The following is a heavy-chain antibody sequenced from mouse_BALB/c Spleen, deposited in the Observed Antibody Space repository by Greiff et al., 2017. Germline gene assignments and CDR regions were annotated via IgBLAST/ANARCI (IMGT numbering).Heavy chain of an antibody. D-gene: IGHD1-1*01. CDR1: GYTFTSYV. V-gene: IGHV1-14*01. CDR2: INPYNDGT. Sequence: VQLKESGPELVKPGASVKMSCKASGYTFTSYVMHWVKQKPGQGLEWIGYINPYNDGTKYNEKFKGKATLTSDKSSSTAYMELSSLTSEDSAVYYGANGPTGGAMDYWGQGTSVTVSS. CDR3: ANGPTGGAMDY. J-gene: IGHJ4*01.